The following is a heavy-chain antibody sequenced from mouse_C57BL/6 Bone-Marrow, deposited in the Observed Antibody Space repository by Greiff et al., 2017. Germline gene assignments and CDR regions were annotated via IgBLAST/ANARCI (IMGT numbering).Heavy chain of an antibody. Sequence: EVKVEESGGGLVQPGGSMKLSCAASGFTFSDAWMDWVRQSPEKGLEWVAEIRNKANNHATYYAESVKGRFTISRDDSKSSVYLQRNSLRAEDTGIYYCTRPLFSNWAMDYWGQGTSVNVSS. CDR1: GFTFSDAW. D-gene: IGHD2-5*01. CDR3: TRPLFSNWAMDY. CDR2: IRNKANNHAT. J-gene: IGHJ4*01. V-gene: IGHV6-6*01.